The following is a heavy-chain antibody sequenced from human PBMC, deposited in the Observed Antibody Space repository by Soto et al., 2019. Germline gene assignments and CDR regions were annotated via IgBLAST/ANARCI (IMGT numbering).Heavy chain of an antibody. CDR1: GGTFSSYA. V-gene: IGHV1-69*01. J-gene: IGHJ6*02. CDR3: ARSQGSSTSLEIYYYYYYGIDV. D-gene: IGHD2-2*01. Sequence: QVQLVQSGAEVKKPGSSVKVSCKASGGTFSSYAISGVRQAPGQGLEWMGGIIPIPGTANYAQKFQGRVTITADESTSTAYMELSSLRSEDTAVYYCARSQGSSTSLEIYYYYYYGIDVWGQGTTVTVSS. CDR2: IIPIPGTA.